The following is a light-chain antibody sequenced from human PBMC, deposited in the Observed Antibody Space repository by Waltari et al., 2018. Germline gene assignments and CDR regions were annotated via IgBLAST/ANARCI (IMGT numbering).Light chain of an antibody. Sequence: QTVVTQEPSWSVSPGGTVTLTCALRYGPVSFTSSTTWYQQTPGPAPRTLRYKGNSGSARSPLRFSGSILGNKAALTITGAQAEDQSDYYCSLYMGSGSWVFGGGTKLTAL. CDR1: YGPVSFTSS. CDR2: KGN. J-gene: IGLJ3*02. V-gene: IGLV8-61*01. CDR3: SLYMGSGSWV.